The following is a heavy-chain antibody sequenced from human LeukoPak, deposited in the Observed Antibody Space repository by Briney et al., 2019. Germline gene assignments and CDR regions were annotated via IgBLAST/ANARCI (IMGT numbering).Heavy chain of an antibody. J-gene: IGHJ3*02. CDR1: RFTFSDYY. CDR3: ARVLRGGNSGYTFDI. D-gene: IGHD4-23*01. CDR2: MSSGGSTI. V-gene: IGHV3-11*01. Sequence: GGSLRLSCAASRFTFSDYYMSWVRQAPGKGLAWVSYMSSGGSTISYADSVKGRFTISGDNAENSLYLQMNSLRVEDTAVYYCARVLRGGNSGYTFDIWGQGTMVTVSS.